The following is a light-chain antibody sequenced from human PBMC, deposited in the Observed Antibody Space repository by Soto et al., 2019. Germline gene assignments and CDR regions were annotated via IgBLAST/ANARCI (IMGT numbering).Light chain of an antibody. CDR2: AAS. J-gene: IGKJ4*01. V-gene: IGKV1-27*01. Sequence: DIQMTQSPSSLSASVGDRVTITCRASQGIRNFLAWYQQKPGKVPKLLIYAASTLQSGVPSRFSGSGSGTDFTLTISSLQPEDVATYYCQKYNRVPLTFGGGTKVEIK. CDR1: QGIRNF. CDR3: QKYNRVPLT.